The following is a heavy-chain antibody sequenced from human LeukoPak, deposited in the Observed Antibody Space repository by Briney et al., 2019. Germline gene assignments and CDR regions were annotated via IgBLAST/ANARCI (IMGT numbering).Heavy chain of an antibody. Sequence: PGGSLRLSCAASGFTFSTFSMNWVRQAPGKGLEWVSYISSNSYNIYHADSVKGRFTISRDNAENSLYLQMNSLRVEDTAVYYCAREGSSGWYLRWFDPWGQGTLVTVSS. J-gene: IGHJ5*02. CDR3: AREGSSGWYLRWFDP. D-gene: IGHD6-19*01. CDR1: GFTFSTFS. CDR2: ISSNSYNI. V-gene: IGHV3-48*01.